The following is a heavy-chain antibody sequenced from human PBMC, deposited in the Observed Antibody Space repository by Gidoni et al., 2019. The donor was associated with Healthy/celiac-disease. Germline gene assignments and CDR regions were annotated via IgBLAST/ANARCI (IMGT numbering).Heavy chain of an antibody. CDR2: IIPILGTA. J-gene: IGHJ4*02. V-gene: IGHV1-69*01. D-gene: IGHD3-16*01. Sequence: QVQLVQSGAEVKKPGSSVKVSCKASGGTFSSYAISWVRQAPGKGLEWMGGIIPILGTANYEQKFQGGATFTADESTSTAYMELSSLRSEDTAVYYCARGGGGQHLKFDYWGQGTLVTVSS. CDR1: GGTFSSYA. CDR3: ARGGGGQHLKFDY.